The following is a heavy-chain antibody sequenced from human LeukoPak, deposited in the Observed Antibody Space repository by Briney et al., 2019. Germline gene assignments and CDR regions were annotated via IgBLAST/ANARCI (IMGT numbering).Heavy chain of an antibody. J-gene: IGHJ6*02. CDR2: ISAYNGNT. Sequence: ASVEVSCKASGYTFTSYGISWVRQAPGQGLEWMGWISAYNGNTNYAQKLQGRVTMTTDTSTSTAYMELRSLRSDDTAVYYCARDGDYDILIGLSDYYYGMDVWGQGTTVTVSS. D-gene: IGHD3-9*01. CDR1: GYTFTSYG. CDR3: ARDGDYDILIGLSDYYYGMDV. V-gene: IGHV1-18*01.